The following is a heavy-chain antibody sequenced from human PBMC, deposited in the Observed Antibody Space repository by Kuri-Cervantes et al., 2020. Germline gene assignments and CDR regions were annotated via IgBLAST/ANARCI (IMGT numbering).Heavy chain of an antibody. D-gene: IGHD6-13*01. CDR1: GFTFSSYA. Sequence: GGSLRLSCAASGFTFSSYAMHWVRQAPGKGLEYVSAISSNGGSTYYADSVKGRFTISRDNSKNTLYLQMNSLRAEDTAVYYCAKDQYSSTINWFDPWGQGTLVTVSS. CDR2: ISSNGGST. V-gene: IGHV3-64*04. CDR3: AKDQYSSTINWFDP. J-gene: IGHJ5*02.